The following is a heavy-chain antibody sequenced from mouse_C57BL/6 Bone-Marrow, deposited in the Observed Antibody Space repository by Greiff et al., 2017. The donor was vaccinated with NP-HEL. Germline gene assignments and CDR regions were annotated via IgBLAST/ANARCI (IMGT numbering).Heavy chain of an antibody. CDR1: GYTFTSYW. V-gene: IGHV1-61*01. J-gene: IGHJ2*01. D-gene: IGHD1-1*01. CDR2: IYPSDSET. Sequence: VQLQQPGAELVRPGSSVKLSCKASGYTFTSYWMDWVKQRPGQGLEWIGNIYPSDSETHYNQKFKDKATLTVEKSPSTAYMQLSSLTSEDSAVYYCARGGTTVVADYWGQGTTLTVSS. CDR3: ARGGTTVVADY.